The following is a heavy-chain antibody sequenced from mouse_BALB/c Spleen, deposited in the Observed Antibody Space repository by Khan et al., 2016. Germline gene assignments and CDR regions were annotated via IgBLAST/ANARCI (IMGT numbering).Heavy chain of an antibody. Sequence: QVQLQQSGPGLVQPSQSLSITCTVPGFSLTTYDVHWVRQSPGEGLEWLGVIWSGGNTDYNEAFISRLSISKDKSKSQVFFRMNSLQANDTAIYXCASLKWDPYWGQGTSVTVSS. CDR2: IWSGGNT. CDR3: ASLKWDPY. J-gene: IGHJ4*01. D-gene: IGHD4-1*01. V-gene: IGHV2-2*02. CDR1: GFSLTTYD.